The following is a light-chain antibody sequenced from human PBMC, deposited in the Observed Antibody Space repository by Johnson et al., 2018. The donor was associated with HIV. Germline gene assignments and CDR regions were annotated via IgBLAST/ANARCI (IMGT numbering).Light chain of an antibody. CDR2: EDN. Sequence: QSVLTQPPSVSAAPGQRVNISCSGNISNIESYFVSWYHQLPGAAPTLLIYEDNKRPSGIPDRFSGSKSGATATLGITGLQTGDEADYYCGIWDASLSPRYVFGRGTNITVL. CDR1: ISNIESYF. J-gene: IGLJ1*01. CDR3: GIWDASLSPRYV. V-gene: IGLV1-51*02.